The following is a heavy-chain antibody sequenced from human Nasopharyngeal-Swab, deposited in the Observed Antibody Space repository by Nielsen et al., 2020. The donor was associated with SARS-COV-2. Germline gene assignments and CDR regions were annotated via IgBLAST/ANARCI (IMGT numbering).Heavy chain of an antibody. CDR2: VYYSGAT. CDR1: GDSIISIGYY. Sequence: SETLSLTCNVSGDSIISIGYYWVWIRQPPGKALQFIGSVYYSGATYYSPSLKSRITMSVDTAKNQFYLQLNSVTPADTAVYFCARLRTTKPDIWGQGTLVTVSS. CDR3: ARLRTTKPDI. D-gene: IGHD1-1*01. V-gene: IGHV4-39*01. J-gene: IGHJ4*02.